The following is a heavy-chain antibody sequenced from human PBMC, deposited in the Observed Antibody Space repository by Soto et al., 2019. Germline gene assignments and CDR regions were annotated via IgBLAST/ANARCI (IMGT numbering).Heavy chain of an antibody. CDR3: AKSPRGEMAKD. J-gene: IGHJ4*02. CDR2: INTYNGMT. CDR1: GYTFINYH. V-gene: IGHV1-18*01. Sequence: QVQLVQSGGEVKKPGASVTVSCKASGYTFINYHITWVRQAPGQGLEWMAWINTYNGMTDYAQRFQGRVTMTRDISTSTAYMELRNLGSDDTAVSFCAKSPRGEMAKDWGQGTLVTVSS. D-gene: IGHD5-12*01.